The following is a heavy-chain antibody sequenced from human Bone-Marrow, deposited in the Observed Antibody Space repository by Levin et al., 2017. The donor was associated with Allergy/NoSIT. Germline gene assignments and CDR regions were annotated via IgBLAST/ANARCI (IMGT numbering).Heavy chain of an antibody. D-gene: IGHD6-13*01. J-gene: IGHJ4*02. V-gene: IGHV3-33*01. CDR3: ARGGGGWREAAAGTGDYYFDY. CDR1: GFTFSSYG. Sequence: GGSLRLSCAASGFTFSSYGMHWVRQAPGKGLEWVAVIWYDGSNKYYADSVKGRFTISRDNSKNTLYLQMNSLRAEDTAVYYCARGGGGWREAAAGTGDYYFDYWGQGTLVTVSS. CDR2: IWYDGSNK.